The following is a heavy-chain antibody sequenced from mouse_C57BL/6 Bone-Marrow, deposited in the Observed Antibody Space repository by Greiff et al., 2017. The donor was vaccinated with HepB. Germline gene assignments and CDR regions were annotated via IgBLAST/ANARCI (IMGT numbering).Heavy chain of an antibody. J-gene: IGHJ1*03. Sequence: EVKLLQSGADLVKPGESLKLSCESYDYAFTSYDMSWVRKTPEERLELVAAINSDGGGTDYPDNIERRFIISRDNTKKTLYLQMSRLRSEDSAVYYCARHARGPWYFDVWGTGTTVTVSS. CDR2: INSDGGGT. CDR3: ARHARGPWYFDV. CDR1: DYAFTSYD. V-gene: IGHV5-2*01.